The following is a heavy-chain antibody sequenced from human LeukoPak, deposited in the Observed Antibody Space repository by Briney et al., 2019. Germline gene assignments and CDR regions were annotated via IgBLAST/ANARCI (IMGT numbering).Heavy chain of an antibody. CDR3: ARATGVAVAGTYYFFDY. D-gene: IGHD6-19*01. J-gene: IGHJ4*02. Sequence: GGSLRLSCAASGFTFSDHYMDWVRQAPGEGLEWVGRTRDRANSYTTEYAASVKGRFTISRDDSKNSLYLQMNSLKTEDTAVYYCARATGVAVAGTYYFFDYWGQGTPVTVSS. V-gene: IGHV3-72*01. CDR1: GFTFSDHY. CDR2: TRDRANSYTT.